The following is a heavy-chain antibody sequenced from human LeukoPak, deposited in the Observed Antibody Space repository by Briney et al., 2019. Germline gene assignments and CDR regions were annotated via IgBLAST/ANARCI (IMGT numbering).Heavy chain of an antibody. CDR1: GFTFDDYG. CDR3: ATGGAAVPNTQPFDF. Sequence: PGGSLRLSCAASGFTFDDYGMSWVRQAPGKGLEWVGRIKRKSDGGTIDYAAPVKGRFTISRDDSKNTLFLQMNSLKTEDTAVYYCATGGAAVPNTQPFDFWGQGTLVAVSS. V-gene: IGHV3-15*01. J-gene: IGHJ4*02. CDR2: IKRKSDGGTI. D-gene: IGHD6-19*01.